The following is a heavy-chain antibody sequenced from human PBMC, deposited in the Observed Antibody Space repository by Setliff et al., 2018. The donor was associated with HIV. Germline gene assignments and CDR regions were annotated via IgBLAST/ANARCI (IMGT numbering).Heavy chain of an antibody. Sequence: SPRLSCAASGFTFGHYVMHWVRQAPGKGLEWVSSISSSSYIYYADSVKGRFTISRDNAKNSLYLQMNSLRAEDTAVYYCTRDLGGPFDYWGQGTLVTVSS. D-gene: IGHD3-16*01. CDR1: GFTFGHYV. CDR2: ISSSSYI. J-gene: IGHJ4*02. V-gene: IGHV3-21*03. CDR3: TRDLGGPFDY.